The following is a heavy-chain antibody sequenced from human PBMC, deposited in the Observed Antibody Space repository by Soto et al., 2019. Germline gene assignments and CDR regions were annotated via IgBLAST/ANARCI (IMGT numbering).Heavy chain of an antibody. J-gene: IGHJ4*02. CDR2: INPSARSA. V-gene: IGHV1-46*04. CDR3: ARDNSAANGVLDH. Sequence: GASVKVSCKASGYTFTGYYMHWVRQAPGQGLEWVGMINPSARSASYAQKLRGRLTMDRDTSTTTVYMELSRLTFEDTAVYFCARDNSAANGVLDHWGQGTLVTVSS. CDR1: GYTFTGYY. D-gene: IGHD1-1*01.